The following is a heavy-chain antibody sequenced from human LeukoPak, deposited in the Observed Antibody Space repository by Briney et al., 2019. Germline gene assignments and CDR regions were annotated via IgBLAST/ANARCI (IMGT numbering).Heavy chain of an antibody. Sequence: GGSLRLSCAASGFTFSSYSMNWVRQAPGRGLEWASSISSSSSYIYYADSVKGRFTISRDNAKNSLYLQMNSLRAEDTAVYYCARDRDGYNRLDYWGQGTLVTVSS. V-gene: IGHV3-21*01. CDR2: ISSSSSYI. J-gene: IGHJ4*02. D-gene: IGHD5-24*01. CDR3: ARDRDGYNRLDY. CDR1: GFTFSSYS.